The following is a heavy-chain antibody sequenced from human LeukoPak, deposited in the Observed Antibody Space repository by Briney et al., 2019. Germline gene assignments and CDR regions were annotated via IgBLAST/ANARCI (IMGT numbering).Heavy chain of an antibody. CDR2: ISGSGGST. CDR3: AKDNKLGMQFDY. V-gene: IGHV3-23*01. Sequence: GGSLRLSCAASGFTFSSYGMSWVRQAPGKGLEWVSAISGSGGSTYYADSVKGRFTISRDNSKNTLYLQMNSLRAEDTAVYYCAKDNKLGMQFDYWGQGTLVTVSS. J-gene: IGHJ4*02. CDR1: GFTFSSYG. D-gene: IGHD1-1*01.